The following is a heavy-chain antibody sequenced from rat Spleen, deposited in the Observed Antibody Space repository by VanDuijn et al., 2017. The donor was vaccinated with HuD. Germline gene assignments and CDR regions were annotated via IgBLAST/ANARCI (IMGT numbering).Heavy chain of an antibody. CDR3: TRAYGGYTQHCFPY. D-gene: IGHD1-11*01. J-gene: IGHJ3*01. Sequence: QVQLKESGPGLVQPSQTLSLTCTVSGFSLISNSLHWVRQPPGKGLEWMGGIWGDGSTDYNSALKSLLTISRATSKSQLFLKMNSLQTDYTAIFFCTRAYGGYTQHCFPYWGQGTLVTVSS. V-gene: IGHV2-1*01. CDR1: GFSLISNS. CDR2: IWGDGST.